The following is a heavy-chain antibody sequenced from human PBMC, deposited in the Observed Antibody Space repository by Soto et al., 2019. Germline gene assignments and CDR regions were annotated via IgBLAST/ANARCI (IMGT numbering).Heavy chain of an antibody. CDR3: ASSVSSSWYYFDY. D-gene: IGHD6-13*01. Sequence: PSETLSLTCTVSGGSISSYYWSWIRQPPGKGLEWIGYIYYSGSTNYNPSLKSRVTISVDTSKNQFSLKLSSVTAADTAVYYCASSVSSSWYYFDYWGQGTLVTVSS. V-gene: IGHV4-59*01. CDR2: IYYSGST. J-gene: IGHJ4*02. CDR1: GGSISSYY.